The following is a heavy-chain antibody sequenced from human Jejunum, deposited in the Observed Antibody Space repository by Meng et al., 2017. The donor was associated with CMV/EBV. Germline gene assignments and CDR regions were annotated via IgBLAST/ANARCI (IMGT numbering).Heavy chain of an antibody. J-gene: IGHJ4*02. D-gene: IGHD6-19*01. CDR3: ARDRGYSSGWGVFDY. CDR1: GGSISSGDYY. Sequence: QVPLQESGPGLVKPSQALSLTCRVSGGSISSGDYYWSWIRQSPEKGLEWIGFIYYSGASYSTPSLRSRVTMSMDTSTNQFSLRLNSVTAADTGVYFCARDRGYSSGWGVFDYWGRGTLVTVSS. CDR2: IYYSGAS. V-gene: IGHV4-30-4*01.